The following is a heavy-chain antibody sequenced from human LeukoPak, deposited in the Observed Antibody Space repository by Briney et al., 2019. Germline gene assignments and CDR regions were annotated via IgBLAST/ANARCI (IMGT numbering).Heavy chain of an antibody. V-gene: IGHV3-49*03. J-gene: IGHJ4*02. D-gene: IGHD4-17*01. Sequence: GGSQRLSCTVSGFTLGDYTMSWFRQAPGKGLEWVGFIRSNTYGGTTEYAASVKGRFTISRDDSKSIAYLQMNSLKTEDTAVYHCTRDTDYGDYAGVYWGQGTLVTVSS. CDR2: IRSNTYGGTT. CDR1: GFTLGDYT. CDR3: TRDTDYGDYAGVY.